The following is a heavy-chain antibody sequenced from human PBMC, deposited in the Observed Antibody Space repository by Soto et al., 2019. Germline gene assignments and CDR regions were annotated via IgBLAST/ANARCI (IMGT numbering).Heavy chain of an antibody. D-gene: IGHD3-10*01. CDR1: GGSISSGGYS. V-gene: IGHV4-30-2*01. CDR2: IYHGGST. Sequence: SETLSLTCAVSGGSISSGGYSWSWIRQPPGKGLEWIGYIYHGGSTYYNPSLKSRVTISVDRSKNQFSLKLSSVTAADTAVYYCARVGSIIGDFYFDYWGQGTLVTVSS. CDR3: ARVGSIIGDFYFDY. J-gene: IGHJ4*02.